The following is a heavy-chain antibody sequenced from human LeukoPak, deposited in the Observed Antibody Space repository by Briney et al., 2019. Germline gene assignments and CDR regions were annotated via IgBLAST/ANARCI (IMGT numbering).Heavy chain of an antibody. CDR2: INTNTGNP. CDR3: ARGVPLRYSGYDCPN. V-gene: IGHV7-4-1*02. CDR1: GYTFTSYA. Sequence: ASVKVSCKASGYTFTSYAMNWVRQAPGQWLEWMGWINTNTGNPTYAQGFTGRFVFSLDTSVSTAYLQISSLKAEDTAVYYCARGVPLRYSGYDCPNWGQGTLVTVSS. J-gene: IGHJ4*02. D-gene: IGHD5-12*01.